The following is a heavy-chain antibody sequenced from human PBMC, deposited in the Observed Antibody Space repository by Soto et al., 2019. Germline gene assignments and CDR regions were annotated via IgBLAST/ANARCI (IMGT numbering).Heavy chain of an antibody. CDR1: GFTFGNYA. CDR3: AKDRGPYCSGGICYPPSCFDP. J-gene: IGHJ5*02. D-gene: IGHD2-15*01. V-gene: IGHV3-23*01. Sequence: PGGSLRLSCVGSGFTFGNYAMSWVRQAPGKGLEWVSSITGIDGRTYYADSVKGRFTISRDNPKNTLYLQMNNLRAEDTAMFYCAKDRGPYCSGGICYPPSCFDPWGQGTQVTVSS. CDR2: ITGIDGRT.